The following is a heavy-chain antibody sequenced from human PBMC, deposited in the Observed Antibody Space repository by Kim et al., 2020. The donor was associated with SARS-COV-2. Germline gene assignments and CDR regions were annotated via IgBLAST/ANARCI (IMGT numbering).Heavy chain of an antibody. CDR2: ISYDGINK. V-gene: IGHV3-30*18. J-gene: IGHJ6*01. Sequence: GGSLRLSCAASGFTFSSYGMHWVRQAPGNGLELFAVISYDGINKYYADSVMCRFTISRANSKNSLHLQIYRLSAEDTAVYFCSQYLSVYYYYGMDF. CDR1: GFTFSSYG. CDR3: SQYLSVYYYYGMDF.